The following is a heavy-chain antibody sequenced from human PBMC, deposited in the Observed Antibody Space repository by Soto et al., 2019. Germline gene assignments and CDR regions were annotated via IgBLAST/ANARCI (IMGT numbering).Heavy chain of an antibody. D-gene: IGHD4-17*01. Sequence: QVQLVEFGGGVVQPGRSLRLSCAASGFTFSSYGMHWVRQAPGKGLEWVAVIWYDGSNKYYADSVKGRFTISRDNSKNTLYLQMNSLRAEDTAVYYCARSEVTTRYNYFDYWGQGTLVTVSS. CDR3: ARSEVTTRYNYFDY. CDR1: GFTFSSYG. V-gene: IGHV3-33*01. CDR2: IWYDGSNK. J-gene: IGHJ4*02.